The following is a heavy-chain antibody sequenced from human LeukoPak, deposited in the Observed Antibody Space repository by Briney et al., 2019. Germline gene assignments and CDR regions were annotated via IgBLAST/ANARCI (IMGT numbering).Heavy chain of an antibody. CDR1: GFTFSDYY. J-gene: IGHJ4*02. CDR2: ISSSGSTI. V-gene: IGHV3-11*01. CDR3: AKLEAVPAAISAFDI. D-gene: IGHD2-2*01. Sequence: GGSLRLSCAASGFTFSDYYMSWIRQAPGKGLEWVSYISSSGSTIYYADSVKGRFTISRDNAKNSLYLQMNSLRAEDTAVYCCAKLEAVPAAISAFDIWGQGTLVTVSS.